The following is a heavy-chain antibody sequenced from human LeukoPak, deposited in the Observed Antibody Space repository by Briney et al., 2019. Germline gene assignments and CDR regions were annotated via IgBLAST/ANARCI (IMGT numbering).Heavy chain of an antibody. J-gene: IGHJ5*02. Sequence: GGSLRLSCEASGFTFSSYSMNWVRQAPGKGLEWVSSISSSSSYIYYADSVKGRFTISRDNAKNSLYLQMNSLRAEDTAVYYCARDFGYGDYGWFDPWGQGTLVTVSS. CDR3: ARDFGYGDYGWFDP. CDR2: ISSSSSYI. D-gene: IGHD4-17*01. CDR1: GFTFSSYS. V-gene: IGHV3-21*01.